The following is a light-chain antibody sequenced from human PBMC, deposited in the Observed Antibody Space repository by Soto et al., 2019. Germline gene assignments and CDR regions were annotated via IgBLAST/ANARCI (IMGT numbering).Light chain of an antibody. Sequence: DIQMTQSPSTLSASAGDRVTITCRASESISGWLAWYQQKPGKAPKLLIYDASTLQSGAPSRVSGSGSGTEFTLTISSLQPDDFATYYCQQYNTYPWTFGQGTKVDIK. J-gene: IGKJ1*01. V-gene: IGKV1-5*01. CDR1: ESISGW. CDR3: QQYNTYPWT. CDR2: DAS.